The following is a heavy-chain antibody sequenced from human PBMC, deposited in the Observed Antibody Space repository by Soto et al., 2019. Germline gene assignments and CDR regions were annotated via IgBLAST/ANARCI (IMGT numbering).Heavy chain of an antibody. CDR3: PRDAGEYSNYEDWFVT. CDR2: IYTRAST. CDR1: RGCISSYY. V-gene: IGHV4-4*07. D-gene: IGHD4-4*01. J-gene: IGHJ5*01. Sequence: SQRRSLTGTPGRGCISSYYWSWIRQPARKGRQSIGRIYTRASTNYNPSLKSRVTISVDTSKNQFSLKLISATAAHTAVYYCPRDAGEYSNYEDWFVTWGQGTLVAASS.